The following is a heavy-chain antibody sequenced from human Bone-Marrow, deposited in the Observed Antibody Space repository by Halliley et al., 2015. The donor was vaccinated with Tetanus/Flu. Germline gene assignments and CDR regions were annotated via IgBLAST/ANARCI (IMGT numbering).Heavy chain of an antibody. J-gene: IGHJ5*02. Sequence: TLSLTCTVSDGSISSYSWSWIRQPPGKGLEWIGYISDSGSTDYNPSLKSRVTLSVDTSKNQFSLRLSSVTAADTAVYYCARARGVGGTIYNWFDPWGQGTVVTVSS. V-gene: IGHV4-4*08. CDR3: ARARGVGGTIYNWFDP. CDR2: ISDSGST. D-gene: IGHD1-1*01. CDR1: DGSISSYS.